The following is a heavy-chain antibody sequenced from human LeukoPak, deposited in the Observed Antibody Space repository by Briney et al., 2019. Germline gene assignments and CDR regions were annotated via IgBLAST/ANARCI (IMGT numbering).Heavy chain of an antibody. J-gene: IGHJ6*03. CDR3: AKDQATGSGPLPYMDV. D-gene: IGHD3-10*01. CDR1: GFTFDDYA. V-gene: IGHV3-9*01. CDR2: ISWNSGSI. Sequence: GGSLRLSCAASGFTFDDYAMHWVRHGPGKGLEWVSGISWNSGSIGYADSVKGRFTISRDNSKNTLYLQMNSLRAEDTAVYYCAKDQATGSGPLPYMDVWGKGTTVTISS.